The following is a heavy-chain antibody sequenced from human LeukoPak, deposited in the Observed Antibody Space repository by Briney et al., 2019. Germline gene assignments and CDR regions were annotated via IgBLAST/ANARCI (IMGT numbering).Heavy chain of an antibody. D-gene: IGHD5-12*01. J-gene: IGHJ4*02. Sequence: GGSLRLSCAASGFTFSSYWMGWVRQGPGKGPEWVGNIKHDGSDKSYVGSVKGRFTITRDNAKNSLYLQMSSLRAEDTAVYYCARVGGYGYFDCWGQGTLVTVSS. V-gene: IGHV3-7*04. CDR3: ARVGGYGYFDC. CDR1: GFTFSSYW. CDR2: IKHDGSDK.